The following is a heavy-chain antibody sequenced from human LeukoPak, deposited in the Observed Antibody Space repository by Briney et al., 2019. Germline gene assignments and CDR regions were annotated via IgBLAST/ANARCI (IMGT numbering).Heavy chain of an antibody. V-gene: IGHV1-24*01. CDR2: FDPEDGEI. D-gene: IGHD2-15*01. Sequence: GASVKVSCKVSGYTLTELSMHWVRQAPGKGLEWMGGFDPEDGEIIYAQKFQGRVTMTEDTSTDTAYMELSSLRSEDTAVYYRATACGGSCYYNWFDPWGQGTLVTVSS. CDR1: GYTLTELS. CDR3: ATACGGSCYYNWFDP. J-gene: IGHJ5*02.